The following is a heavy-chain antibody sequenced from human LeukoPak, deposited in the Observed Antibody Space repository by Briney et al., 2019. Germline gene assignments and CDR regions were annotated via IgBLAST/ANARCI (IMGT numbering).Heavy chain of an antibody. J-gene: IGHJ4*02. CDR2: IYHSGST. CDR1: GGSISSGGYY. D-gene: IGHD2-15*01. CDR3: ASYAVVAATHVFVGFDY. Sequence: SETLSLTCTVSGGSISSGGYYWSWIRQPPGKGLEWIGYIYHSGSTYYNPSLKSRVTISVDRSKNQFSLKLSSVTAADTAVYYCASYAVVAATHVFVGFDYWGQGTLVTVSS. V-gene: IGHV4-30-2*01.